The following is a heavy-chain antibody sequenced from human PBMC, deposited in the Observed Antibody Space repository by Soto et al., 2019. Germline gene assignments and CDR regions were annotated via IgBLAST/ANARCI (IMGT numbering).Heavy chain of an antibody. J-gene: IGHJ6*02. CDR2: ISGSGGST. V-gene: IGHV3-23*01. CDR1: GFTFSSYA. CDR3: AKGSSSGTSGYYGMDV. Sequence: EVQLLESGGGLVQPGGSLRLSCAASGFTFSSYAMSWVRQAPGKGLEWVSAISGSGGSTYYADSVKGRFTISRDNSKNTLYLQMNSLGAEDTAVYYCAKGSSSGTSGYYGMDVWGQGTTVTVSS. D-gene: IGHD6-13*01.